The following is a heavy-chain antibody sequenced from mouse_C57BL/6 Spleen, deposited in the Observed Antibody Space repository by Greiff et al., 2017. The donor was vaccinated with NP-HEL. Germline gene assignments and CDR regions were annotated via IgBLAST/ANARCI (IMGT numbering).Heavy chain of an antibody. V-gene: IGHV7-3*01. D-gene: IGHD3-1*01. Sequence: EVKLVESGGGLVQPGGSLSLSCAASGFTFTDYYMSWVRQPPGKALEWLGFIRNKANGYTTEYSASVKGRFTIPRDNSQSILYLQMNALRAEDSATYYCARYSGYFDYWGQGTTLTVSS. CDR3: ARYSGYFDY. CDR1: GFTFTDYY. J-gene: IGHJ2*01. CDR2: IRNKANGYTT.